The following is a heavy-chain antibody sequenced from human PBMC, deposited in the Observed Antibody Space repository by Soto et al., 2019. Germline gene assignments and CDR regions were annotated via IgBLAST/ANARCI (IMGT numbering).Heavy chain of an antibody. CDR2: ISGYNGDT. Sequence: ASVKVSCKASGYTFTSYGISWVRQAPGHGLEWMEWISGYNGDTNYAQKFQGRVTMTTNTSTSTANMELRSLSSDDTAVYYCARVGDAFDIWGQGTMVTVSS. CDR3: ARVGDAFDI. V-gene: IGHV1-18*01. CDR1: GYTFTSYG. J-gene: IGHJ3*02.